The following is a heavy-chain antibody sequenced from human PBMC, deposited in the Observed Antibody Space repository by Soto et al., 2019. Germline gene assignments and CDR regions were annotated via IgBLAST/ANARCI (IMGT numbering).Heavy chain of an antibody. J-gene: IGHJ4*02. D-gene: IGHD3-22*01. CDR1: GGSISIINHY. V-gene: IGHV4-39*01. Sequence: QLQLQESGPGLVKPSETLSLTCAVSGGSISIINHYWCWIRQPPGKGMEWLGCIFYRGTTYYNPSLKSRVTISVDTSKNQFSLKLSSVTAADTAVYYCARYYDTFDYWGQGTLVTVSS. CDR3: ARYYDTFDY. CDR2: IFYRGTT.